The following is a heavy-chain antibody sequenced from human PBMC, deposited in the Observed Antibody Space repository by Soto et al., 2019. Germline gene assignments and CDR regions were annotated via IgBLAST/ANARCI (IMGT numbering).Heavy chain of an antibody. Sequence: QVQLVQSGPEVKKPGSSVRVSCTASGGTFSSYTINWVRQVPGQGPEWMGRSIPMLGMSNYAQKFQGRVMMIADKSTNTVYMELSSLRSEDTAIYYCATNYGSGSAYFDYWGQGTLVTVSS. CDR2: SIPMLGMS. D-gene: IGHD3-10*01. CDR1: GGTFSSYT. V-gene: IGHV1-69*02. CDR3: ATNYGSGSAYFDY. J-gene: IGHJ4*02.